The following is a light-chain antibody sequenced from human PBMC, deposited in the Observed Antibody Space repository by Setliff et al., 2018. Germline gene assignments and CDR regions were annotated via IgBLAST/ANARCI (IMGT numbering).Light chain of an antibody. V-gene: IGLV2-14*03. CDR3: SSYTSRTTLDV. J-gene: IGLJ1*01. CDR1: SSDIGAYDY. CDR2: DVN. Sequence: GSSSDIGAYDYVSWYQQHPGKAPKLMIYDVNNRPSGVSNRFSGSKSGNTASLTISGLQAEDEADYYCSSYTSRTTLDVFGTGTKVTVL.